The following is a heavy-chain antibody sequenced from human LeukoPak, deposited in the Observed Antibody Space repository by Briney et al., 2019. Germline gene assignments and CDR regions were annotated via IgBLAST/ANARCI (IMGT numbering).Heavy chain of an antibody. J-gene: IGHJ4*02. D-gene: IGHD2-15*01. CDR3: ASESPLGYCSGGSCYSGYFDF. Sequence: SETLSLTCTVSGGSISSGSYYWSWIRQPAGKGLEWIGRIYTSGSANYNPPLKSRVTISVDTSKNQFPLKLSSVTAADTAVYYCASESPLGYCSGGSCYSGYFDFWGQGTLVTVSS. CDR2: IYTSGSA. CDR1: GGSISSGSYY. V-gene: IGHV4-61*02.